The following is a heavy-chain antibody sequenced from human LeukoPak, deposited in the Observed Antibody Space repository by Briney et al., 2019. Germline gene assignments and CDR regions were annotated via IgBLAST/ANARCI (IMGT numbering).Heavy chain of an antibody. Sequence: ASVKVSCKASGYTFTGYYMHWVRQAPGQGLEWMGWISAYNGNTNYAQKLQGRVTMTTDTSTSTAYMELRSLRSDDTAVYYCARDYSLDDSSGYYGVDYWGQGTLVTVSS. D-gene: IGHD3-22*01. J-gene: IGHJ4*02. CDR1: GYTFTGYY. CDR3: ARDYSLDDSSGYYGVDY. V-gene: IGHV1-18*04. CDR2: ISAYNGNT.